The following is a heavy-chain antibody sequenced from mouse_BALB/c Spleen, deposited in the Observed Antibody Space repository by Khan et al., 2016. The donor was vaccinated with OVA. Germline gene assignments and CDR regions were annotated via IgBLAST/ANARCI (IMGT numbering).Heavy chain of an antibody. CDR3: ARTSRIKF. CDR2: IRYSGST. D-gene: IGHD3-3*01. J-gene: IGHJ2*01. Sequence: VQLKQSGPGLVKPSQSLYLTCTATGYSITSGYGWNWNRQFPGNKLECMGYIRYSGSTNYNPSLKSRISITRDTSKNQFFLQLNSVTTGDTATYYCARTSRIKFWGQGTTLTVSS. CDR1: GYSITSGYG. V-gene: IGHV3-1*02.